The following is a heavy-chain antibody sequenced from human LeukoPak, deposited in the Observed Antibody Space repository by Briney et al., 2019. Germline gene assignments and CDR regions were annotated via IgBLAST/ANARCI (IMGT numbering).Heavy chain of an antibody. V-gene: IGHV4-59*08. Sequence: SETLPLTCTVSGGSISSYYWSWIRQPPGKGLEWIGYIYYSGSTNYNPSLKSRVTISVDTSKSQFSLKLSSVTAADTAVYYCARLYYDSSGYYPFDYWGQGTLVTVSS. CDR3: ARLYYDSSGYYPFDY. J-gene: IGHJ4*02. CDR2: IYYSGST. CDR1: GGSISSYY. D-gene: IGHD3-22*01.